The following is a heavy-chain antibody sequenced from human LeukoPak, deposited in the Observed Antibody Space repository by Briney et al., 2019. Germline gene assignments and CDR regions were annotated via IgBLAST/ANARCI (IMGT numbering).Heavy chain of an antibody. CDR2: IYSGGST. CDR3: ARDGYYCSGGSCYFDAFDI. D-gene: IGHD2-15*01. V-gene: IGHV3-66*01. J-gene: IGHJ3*02. CDR1: GFTVSSNY. Sequence: GGSLRPSCAASGFTVSSNYMSWVRQAPGKGLEWVSVIYSGGSTYYADSVKGRFTISRDNSKNTLYLQMNSLRAEDTAVYYCARDGYYCSGGSCYFDAFDIWGQGTMVTVSS.